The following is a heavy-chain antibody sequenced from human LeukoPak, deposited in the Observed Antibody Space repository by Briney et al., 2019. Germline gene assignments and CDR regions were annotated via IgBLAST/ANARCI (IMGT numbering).Heavy chain of an antibody. Sequence: GGSLRLSCAASGFTFSSYWMIWVRQAPGKGLEWVANIKQDGSEKYYVDSVKGRFTISRDNAKNSLYLQMNSLRAEDTAVYYCARARKSGGITMIRGVKDRGWFDPWGQGTLVTVSS. J-gene: IGHJ5*02. CDR3: ARARKSGGITMIRGVKDRGWFDP. CDR2: IKQDGSEK. CDR1: GFTFSSYW. V-gene: IGHV3-7*01. D-gene: IGHD3-10*01.